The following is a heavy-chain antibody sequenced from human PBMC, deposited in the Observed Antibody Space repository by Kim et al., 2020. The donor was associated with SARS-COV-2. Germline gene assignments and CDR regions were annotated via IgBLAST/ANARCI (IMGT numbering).Heavy chain of an antibody. V-gene: IGHV3-73*01. CDR3: IRLPQSYKFEH. CDR2: IRSKANGYAT. J-gene: IGHJ1*01. CDR1: GFIFSGSG. D-gene: IGHD1-1*01. Sequence: GGSLRLSCAASGFIFSGSGVHWVRQAPGKGLEWVGRIRSKANGYATAYDASVTGRFIISRDDSKNTAYLQMNSLKTEDTAVYYCIRLPQSYKFEHWGQGT.